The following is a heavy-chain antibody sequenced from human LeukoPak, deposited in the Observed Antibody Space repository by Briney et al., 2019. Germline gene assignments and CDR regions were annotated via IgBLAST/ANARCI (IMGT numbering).Heavy chain of an antibody. V-gene: IGHV4-34*01. CDR1: GGSFSGYY. D-gene: IGHD2-15*01. J-gene: IGHJ4*02. CDR2: INHSGST. CDR3: ARAPLGYCSGGSCLGLDY. Sequence: TSETLSLTCAVYGGSFSGYYWSWIRQPPGKGLEWIGEINHSGSTNYNPSLKSRVTISVDTSKNQFSLKLSSVTAADTAVYYCARAPLGYCSGGSCLGLDYWGQGTLVTVSS.